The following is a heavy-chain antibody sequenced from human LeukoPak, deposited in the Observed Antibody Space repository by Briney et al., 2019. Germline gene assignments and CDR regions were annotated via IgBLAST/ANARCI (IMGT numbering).Heavy chain of an antibody. CDR1: GGSMSSSSYY. V-gene: IGHV4-39*07. J-gene: IGHJ3*02. Sequence: SETLSLTCTVSGGSMSSSSYYWGWIRQPPGKGLEWIGSIYYSGSTYYNPSLKSRVTISVDTSKNQFSLKLSSVTAADTALYYCARGLLNPYYYGIWGQGTMVTVSS. D-gene: IGHD3-10*01. CDR2: IYYSGST. CDR3: ARGLLNPYYYGI.